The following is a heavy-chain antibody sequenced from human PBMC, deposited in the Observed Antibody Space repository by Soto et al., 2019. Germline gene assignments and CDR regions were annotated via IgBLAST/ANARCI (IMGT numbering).Heavy chain of an antibody. CDR3: ARHGQYRHLAIITEDFGMDV. CDR1: GVTFSNAA. J-gene: IGHJ6*02. CDR2: IIPIFGGA. V-gene: IGHV1-69*01. D-gene: IGHD2-2*02. Sequence: VQVVQSEAEAKKPGSSVKLSCEDSGVTFSNAAFSWVRQAPGQGLEWMGGIIPIFGGAKYAQKFQGRVEITADELTDILYMDVTSLTIDDTAVYFCARHGQYRHLAIITEDFGMDVWGQGTTFTVS.